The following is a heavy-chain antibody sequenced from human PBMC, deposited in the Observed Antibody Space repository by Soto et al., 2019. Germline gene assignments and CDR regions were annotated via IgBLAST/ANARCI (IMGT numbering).Heavy chain of an antibody. CDR3: ARVPPPPDY. CDR1: GYTFASYA. Sequence: QVQLVQSGAEVKKPGASVKVSCKASGYTFASYAISWMRQAPGQGLEWMGWISAYNGNTNYAQKLQGRVTMTTVTSTSAAYMELRSLSSDGTAVYYCARVPPPPDYWVQGTLVTVSS. V-gene: IGHV1-18*01. CDR2: ISAYNGNT. J-gene: IGHJ4*02.